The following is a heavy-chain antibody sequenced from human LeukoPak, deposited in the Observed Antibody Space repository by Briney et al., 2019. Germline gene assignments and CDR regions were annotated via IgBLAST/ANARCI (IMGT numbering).Heavy chain of an antibody. CDR1: GFTFSSYS. Sequence: PGRSLRLSCAASGFTFSSYSMNWVRQAPGKGLEWVSSISSSSSYIYYADSVKGRFTISRDNAKNSLYLQMNSLRAEDTAVYYCARGSDANRGLDYYYYMDVWGKGTTVTVSS. J-gene: IGHJ6*03. D-gene: IGHD7-27*01. CDR3: ARGSDANRGLDYYYYMDV. CDR2: ISSSSSYI. V-gene: IGHV3-21*01.